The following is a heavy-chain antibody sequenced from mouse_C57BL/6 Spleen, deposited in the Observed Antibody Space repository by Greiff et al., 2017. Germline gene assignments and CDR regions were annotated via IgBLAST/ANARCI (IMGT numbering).Heavy chain of an antibody. J-gene: IGHJ4*01. CDR3: ASSDYNYAMDY. CDR1: GFTFSSYT. D-gene: IGHD2-4*01. CDR2: ISGGGGNT. V-gene: IGHV5-9*01. Sequence: EVNLVESGGGLVKPGGSLKLSCAASGFTFSSYTMSWVRQTPEKRLEWVATISGGGGNTYYPDSVKGRFTISRDNAKNTLYLQMSSLRSEDTALYYCASSDYNYAMDYWGQGTSVTVSS.